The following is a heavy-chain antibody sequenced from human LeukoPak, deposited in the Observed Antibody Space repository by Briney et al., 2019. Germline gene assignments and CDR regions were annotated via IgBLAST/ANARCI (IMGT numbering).Heavy chain of an antibody. J-gene: IGHJ4*02. CDR1: GFTFSSYA. CDR3: AKGYCTNGVCYDY. CDR2: ISGSGGST. V-gene: IGHV3-23*01. Sequence: GGALRLSCAASGFTFSSYAMSWVRQAPGKVLEWVSAISGSGGSTYYADSVKGRFTISRDNSKNTLYLQMNSLRAEDTAVYYCAKGYCTNGVCYDYWGQGTLVTVSS. D-gene: IGHD2-8*01.